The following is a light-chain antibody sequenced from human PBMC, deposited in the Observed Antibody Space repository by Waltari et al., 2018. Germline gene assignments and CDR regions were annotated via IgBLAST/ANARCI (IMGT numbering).Light chain of an antibody. Sequence: EIVLTQSPGTASLSPGERVTLSCRASQSVGSSSLAWYQQKPGQAPRLVIYRASRRATGIPDMCSGSWSGTDFSLTISRLEPEDFAVYYCQQHGTLPATFGQGTKVEIK. J-gene: IGKJ1*01. CDR1: QSVGSSS. CDR2: RAS. CDR3: QQHGTLPAT. V-gene: IGKV3-20*01.